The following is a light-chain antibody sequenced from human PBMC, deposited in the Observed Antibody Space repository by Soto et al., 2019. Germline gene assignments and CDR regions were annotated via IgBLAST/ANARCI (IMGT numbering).Light chain of an antibody. J-gene: IGLJ2*01. Sequence: QSVLTQPLSASGSPGQSVTISCTGTSSDVGGYNYVSWYQQHPGKAPKLMIYEVSKRPSGVPDRFSGSKSGNTASLTVSGLQTEDEADYYCSSYAGSYTVVFGGGTKLTVL. CDR1: SSDVGGYNY. CDR2: EVS. CDR3: SSYAGSYTVV. V-gene: IGLV2-8*01.